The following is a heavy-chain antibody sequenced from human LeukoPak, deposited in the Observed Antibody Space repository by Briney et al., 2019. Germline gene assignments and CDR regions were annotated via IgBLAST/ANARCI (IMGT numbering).Heavy chain of an antibody. D-gene: IGHD6-13*01. V-gene: IGHV3-30*02. Sequence: PGGSLRLSCAASGFTFSSYGMRWVRQAPGKGLEWVAFIRYDGSNKYYADSGKGRFTISRDNSKNTLYLQMNSLRAEDTAVYYCAKDAGGYSSSWYKVSLQYFQHWGQGTLVTVSS. J-gene: IGHJ1*01. CDR2: IRYDGSNK. CDR3: AKDAGGYSSSWYKVSLQYFQH. CDR1: GFTFSSYG.